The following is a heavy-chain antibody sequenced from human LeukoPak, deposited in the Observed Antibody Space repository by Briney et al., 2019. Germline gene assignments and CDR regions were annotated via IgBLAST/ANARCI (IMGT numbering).Heavy chain of an antibody. V-gene: IGHV3-7*03. CDR3: ARANGVQLWSEIDY. J-gene: IGHJ4*02. CDR2: IKQDGREK. CDR1: GFTFSSYW. D-gene: IGHD5-18*01. Sequence: GGSLRLSCAASGFTFSSYWMTWVRQAPGKGLEWVANIKQDGREKNYVDSLKGRFTISRDNAKNSLYLQLNSLRAEDTAVYYCARANGVQLWSEIDYWGQGTLVTVSS.